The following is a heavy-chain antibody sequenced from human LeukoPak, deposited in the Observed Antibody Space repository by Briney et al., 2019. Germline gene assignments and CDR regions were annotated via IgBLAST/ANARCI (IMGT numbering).Heavy chain of an antibody. V-gene: IGHV1-69*13. CDR2: IIPIFGTA. CDR3: AREAAAAPFDY. D-gene: IGHD6-13*01. CDR1: GGTFSSYA. Sequence: SVKVSCKASGGTFSSYAIGWVRQAPGQGLEWMGGIIPIFGTANYAQKFQGRVTITADESTSTAYTELSSLRSEDTAVYYCAREAAAAPFDYWGQGTLVTVSS. J-gene: IGHJ4*02.